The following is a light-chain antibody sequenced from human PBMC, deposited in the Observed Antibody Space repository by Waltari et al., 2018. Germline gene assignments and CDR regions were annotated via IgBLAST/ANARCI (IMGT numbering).Light chain of an antibody. CDR1: QNVLYSSNNQNY. J-gene: IGKJ1*01. CDR2: WAS. Sequence: DIVMTQSPDSLAVSLGERATINCKSSQNVLYSSNNQNYLAWYQKRPGQPPNLLIYWASTREAGVPDRFIGSGSGTDFTLTIISLQAEDVALYYCQQYYSAPLTFGQGTKVEIK. V-gene: IGKV4-1*01. CDR3: QQYYSAPLT.